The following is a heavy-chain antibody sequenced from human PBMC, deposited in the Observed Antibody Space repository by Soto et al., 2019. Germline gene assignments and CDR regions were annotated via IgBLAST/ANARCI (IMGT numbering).Heavy chain of an antibody. CDR1: GGSVSSGSYY. D-gene: IGHD3-10*01. Sequence: PSETLSLTCTVSGGSVSSGSYYWSWIRQPPGKGLEWIGYIYYSGSTNYNPSLKSRVTISVDTSKNQFSLKLSSVTAADTAVYYCARALGYYGSGLYYFDYWGQGTLVTVSS. CDR3: ARALGYYGSGLYYFDY. CDR2: IYYSGST. J-gene: IGHJ4*02. V-gene: IGHV4-61*01.